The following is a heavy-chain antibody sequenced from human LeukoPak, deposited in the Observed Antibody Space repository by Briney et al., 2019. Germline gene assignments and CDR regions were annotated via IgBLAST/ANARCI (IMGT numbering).Heavy chain of an antibody. Sequence: GRSLRLSCAASGFTFSSYGMHWVRQAPGKGLEWVAVIWYDGSNKYYADSVKGRFTLSRDNAKNSLYLQMNSLRVEDTAVYYCATSAARAIESWGQGTLVTVSS. CDR1: GFTFSSYG. J-gene: IGHJ4*02. D-gene: IGHD6-25*01. CDR2: IWYDGSNK. CDR3: ATSAARAIES. V-gene: IGHV3-33*03.